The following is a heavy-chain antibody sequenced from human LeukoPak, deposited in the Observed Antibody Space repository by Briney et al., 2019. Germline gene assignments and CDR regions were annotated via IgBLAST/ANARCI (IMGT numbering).Heavy chain of an antibody. D-gene: IGHD1-26*01. V-gene: IGHV3-23*01. Sequence: GGSLRLSCAASGFTFSSYAMSWVRQAPGKGLGWVSAIRGSGDRTHYADSVKGRFTISRDNSKNTLYLQMNSLRAEDTAVYYCAKDSKIVGATFRSYHYMDVWGKGPRSPPP. CDR1: GFTFSSYA. CDR2: IRGSGDRT. CDR3: AKDSKIVGATFRSYHYMDV. J-gene: IGHJ6*03.